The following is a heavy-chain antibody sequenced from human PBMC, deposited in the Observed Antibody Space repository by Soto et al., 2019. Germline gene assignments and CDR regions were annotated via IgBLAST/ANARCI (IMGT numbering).Heavy chain of an antibody. CDR1: GYTFTNYY. Sequence: QVKLVQSGAEVKKPGASVKVSCKASGYTFTNYYMHWVRQAPGQGLEWMGIINPSGGSTTYAQEFQGRVTMTRDTSTSTVYMELSSLRSEDTAVYYCARAGGRPIWREIGYWGQGTLVTVSS. D-gene: IGHD3-3*01. CDR2: INPSGGST. CDR3: ARAGGRPIWREIGY. J-gene: IGHJ4*02. V-gene: IGHV1-46*01.